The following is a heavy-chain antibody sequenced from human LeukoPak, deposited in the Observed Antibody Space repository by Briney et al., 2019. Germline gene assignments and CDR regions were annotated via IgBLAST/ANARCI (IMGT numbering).Heavy chain of an antibody. J-gene: IGHJ4*02. CDR2: MSPNSGNT. D-gene: IGHD5-18*01. CDR3: ARAARRRGYSYGSFGNY. Sequence: ASVKVSCKASGYTFTSYDINWVRQATGQGLEWMGWMSPNSGNTGYAQKFQGRVTMTRNTSISTAYMELSSLRSEDTAVYYCARAARRRGYSYGSFGNYWGQGTLVTVSS. CDR1: GYTFTSYD. V-gene: IGHV1-8*01.